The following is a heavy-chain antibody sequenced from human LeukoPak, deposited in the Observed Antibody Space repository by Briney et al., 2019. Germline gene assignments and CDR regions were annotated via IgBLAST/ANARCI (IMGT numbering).Heavy chain of an antibody. CDR1: GGGSISSSNHY. D-gene: IGHD2-8*01. V-gene: IGHV4-39*07. CDR2: INYSGRT. Sequence: SETLSLTCTVSGGGSISSSNHYWGWIRQPPGKGLEWIGSINYSGRTENNPSLESRVTISVDTSKNQFSLKLTSVTAADTAVYYCARGILVMVYATFDYWGQGTLVTVSS. CDR3: ARGILVMVYATFDY. J-gene: IGHJ4*02.